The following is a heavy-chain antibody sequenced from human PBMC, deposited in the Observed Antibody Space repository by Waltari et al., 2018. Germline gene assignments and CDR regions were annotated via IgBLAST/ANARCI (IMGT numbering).Heavy chain of an antibody. CDR1: GFTFSAFS. Sequence: EVQLVESGGGLVQPGGSLRLSCAASGFTFSAFSMNWVRQAPVKGLEWVSYISSSSTTIYYADSVKGRFIISRDNAKNSLYLQMNSLRAEDTAVYYCASTNHYWYYYMDVWGKGTTVTVSS. CDR3: ASTNHYWYYYMDV. D-gene: IGHD2-8*02. V-gene: IGHV3-48*04. J-gene: IGHJ6*03. CDR2: ISSSSTTI.